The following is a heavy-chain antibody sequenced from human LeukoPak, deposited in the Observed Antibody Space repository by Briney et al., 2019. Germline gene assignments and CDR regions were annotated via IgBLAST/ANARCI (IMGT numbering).Heavy chain of an antibody. CDR3: ARDRTPYSSSWSWFDP. V-gene: IGHV4-39*07. CDR2: IYYSGST. J-gene: IGHJ5*02. CDR1: GGSISSSSYY. Sequence: SETLSLTCTVSGGSISSSSYYWGWIRQPPGKGLEWIGSIYYSGSTYYNPSLKSRVTISVDTSKNQFSLKLSSVTAADTAVYYCARDRTPYSSSWSWFDPWGQGTLVTVSS. D-gene: IGHD6-13*01.